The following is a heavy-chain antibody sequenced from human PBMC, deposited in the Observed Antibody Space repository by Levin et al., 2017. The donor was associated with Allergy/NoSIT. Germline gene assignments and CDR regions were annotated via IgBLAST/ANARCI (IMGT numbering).Heavy chain of an antibody. D-gene: IGHD1-26*01. Sequence: GESLKISCAASGFTFSNYWMSWVRQALGKGLEWVANIKQDGSEKYYVDSVKGRFTISRDNAKKSLYLQMNSLRAEDTAVYYCARERHYGGSYLRGSDYWGQGTLVTVSS. J-gene: IGHJ4*02. CDR1: GFTFSNYW. V-gene: IGHV3-7*04. CDR2: IKQDGSEK. CDR3: ARERHYGGSYLRGSDY.